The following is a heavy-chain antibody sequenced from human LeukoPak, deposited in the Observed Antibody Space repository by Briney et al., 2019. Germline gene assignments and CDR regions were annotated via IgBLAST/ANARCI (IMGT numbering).Heavy chain of an antibody. Sequence: GGSLRLSCAASGFTFSSYAMHWVRQAPGKGLEWVSYISSSGSTIYYADSVKGRFTISRDNAKNSLYLQMNSLRAEDTAVYYCARIPHRYDSISGDFDYWGQGTLVTVSS. D-gene: IGHD3-22*01. CDR1: GFTFSSYA. V-gene: IGHV3-48*04. CDR2: ISSSGSTI. J-gene: IGHJ4*02. CDR3: ARIPHRYDSISGDFDY.